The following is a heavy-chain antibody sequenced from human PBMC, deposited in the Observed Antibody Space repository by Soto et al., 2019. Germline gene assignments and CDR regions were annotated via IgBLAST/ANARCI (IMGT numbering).Heavy chain of an antibody. Sequence: SETLSLTCTISGGSINGYYWSWIRQPPGKGLEWIGYVYYTGTTKYNPSLESRVTISADTSKNQFSLRVTSVTAADTAVYYCAKYRSNDEDGYKLDLWGQGILVTVSS. V-gene: IGHV4-59*01. CDR2: VYYTGTT. D-gene: IGHD5-12*01. CDR1: GGSINGYY. J-gene: IGHJ5*02. CDR3: AKYRSNDEDGYKLDL.